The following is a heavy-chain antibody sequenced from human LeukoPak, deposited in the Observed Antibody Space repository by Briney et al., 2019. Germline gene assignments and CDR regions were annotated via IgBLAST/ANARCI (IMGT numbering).Heavy chain of an antibody. J-gene: IGHJ4*02. CDR1: GGSFSGYY. V-gene: IGHV4-34*01. CDR3: ASKGYYDSSGYYFDY. CDR2: INHSGST. Sequence: SETLSLTCAVYGGSFSGYYWSWIRQPPGKGLEWIGEINHSGSTNYNPSLKIRVTISVDTSKNQFSLKLSSATAADTAVYYCASKGYYDSSGYYFDYWGQGTLVTVSS. D-gene: IGHD3-22*01.